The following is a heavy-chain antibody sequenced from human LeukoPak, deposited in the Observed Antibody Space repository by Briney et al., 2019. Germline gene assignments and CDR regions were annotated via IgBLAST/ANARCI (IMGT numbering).Heavy chain of an antibody. CDR2: MFSSGSI. D-gene: IGHD6-6*01. V-gene: IGHV4-59*01. CDR3: TRGVSI. Sequence: PSETLSLTCTVSGGSIGSFSCNWIRQPPGKGLEWIGHMFSSGSIHYNPSIKSRLSISEDTSKNQFSLKLSSVTAADTAVYYCTRGVSIWGRGTLVTVSS. CDR1: GGSIGSFS. J-gene: IGHJ4*02.